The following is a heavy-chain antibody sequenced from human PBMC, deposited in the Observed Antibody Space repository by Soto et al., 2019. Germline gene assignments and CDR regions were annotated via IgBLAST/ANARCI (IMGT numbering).Heavy chain of an antibody. CDR3: YVVPAATHYAFAI. D-gene: IGHD2-2*01. V-gene: IGHV3-23*01. Sequence: EVQLLESGGGLVQPGGSLRLSCAASGFTFSSYAMSWVRQAPGKGLEWVSAISGSGGSTYYADSVKGRFTISRDNSKNTLYLQMNSLRAEDTAVYYCYVVPAATHYAFAIWGQGTMVTVSS. CDR1: GFTFSSYA. J-gene: IGHJ3*02. CDR2: ISGSGGST.